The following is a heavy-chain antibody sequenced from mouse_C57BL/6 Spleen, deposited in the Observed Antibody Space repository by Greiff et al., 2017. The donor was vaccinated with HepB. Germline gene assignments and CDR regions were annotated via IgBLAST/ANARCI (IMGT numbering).Heavy chain of an antibody. CDR2: ISGGGGNT. Sequence: DVMLVESGGGLVKPGGSLKLSCAASGFTFSSYTMSWVRQTPEKRLEWVATISGGGGNTYYPDSVKGRFTISRDNAKNTLYLQMSSLRSEDTALYYCASLLGWYFDVWGTGTTVTVSS. CDR3: ASLLGWYFDV. CDR1: GFTFSSYT. J-gene: IGHJ1*03. V-gene: IGHV5-9*01. D-gene: IGHD2-10*01.